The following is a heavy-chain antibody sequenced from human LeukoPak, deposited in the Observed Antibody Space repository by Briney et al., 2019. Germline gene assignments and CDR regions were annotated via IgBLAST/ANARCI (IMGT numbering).Heavy chain of an antibody. Sequence: GGSLRLSCTASKFTFSTYAMHWVRQAPGKGLEWVGRSRNKANSYTTEYAASVKGRFTISRDDSKNSLYLQMNSLKTEDTAVYHCVRVGRSETLDYWGQGTLVTVSS. V-gene: IGHV3-72*01. CDR1: KFTFSTYA. J-gene: IGHJ4*02. CDR2: SRNKANSYTT. CDR3: VRVGRSETLDY.